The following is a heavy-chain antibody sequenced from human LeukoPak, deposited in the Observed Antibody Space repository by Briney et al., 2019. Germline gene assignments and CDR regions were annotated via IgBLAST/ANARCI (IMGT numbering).Heavy chain of an antibody. CDR3: ANSWQQWLVTEYYFDY. D-gene: IGHD6-19*01. Sequence: GGSLRLSCAASGFTFSYYGIHWVRQAPGKGLEWVAVISYDGSKKYYADPVKGRVTISRDNSKNTLYLQMNSLRAEDTAVYYCANSWQQWLVTEYYFDYWGQGTLVTVSS. J-gene: IGHJ4*02. CDR1: GFTFSYYG. CDR2: ISYDGSKK. V-gene: IGHV3-30*18.